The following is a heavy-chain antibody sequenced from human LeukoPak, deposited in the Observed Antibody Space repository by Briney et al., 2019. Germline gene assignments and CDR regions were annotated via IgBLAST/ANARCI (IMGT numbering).Heavy chain of an antibody. D-gene: IGHD6-13*01. J-gene: IGHJ4*02. CDR3: ATTPGIAAAGTGTYYFDY. CDR1: GGSSSGYY. V-gene: IGHV4-34*01. Sequence: PSETLSLTCAVYGGSSSGYYWSWIRQPPGKGLEWIGEINHSGSTNYNPSLKSRVTISVDTSKNQFSLKLSSVTAADTAVYYCATTPGIAAAGTGTYYFDYWGQGTLVTVSS. CDR2: INHSGST.